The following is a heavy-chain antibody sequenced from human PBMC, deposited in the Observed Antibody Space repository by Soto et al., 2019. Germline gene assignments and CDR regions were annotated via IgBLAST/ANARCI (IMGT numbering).Heavy chain of an antibody. CDR1: GYTFTSYD. CDR2: MKPNSGNT. J-gene: IGHJ5*02. CDR3: ARERTRGFDP. Sequence: QVQLVQSGAEVKKPGASVKVSCKASGYTFTSYDINWVRQATGQGLEWMGWMKPNSGNTAYAQKILGRVTRTSNTSISTAYMELSSLRSEDTAVYSCARERTRGFDPWGQGTLVTVSS. V-gene: IGHV1-8*01.